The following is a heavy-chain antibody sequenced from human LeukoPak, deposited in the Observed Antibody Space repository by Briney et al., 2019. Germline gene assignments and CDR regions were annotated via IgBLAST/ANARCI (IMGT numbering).Heavy chain of an antibody. Sequence: PGGSLRPSCAASGFTVSSNYMSWVRQAPGKGLEWVSVIYSGGSTYYADSVKGRFTISRDNSKNTLYLQMNSLRAEDTAVYYCARQYYYGSGSQYGMDVWGQGTTVTVSS. CDR1: GFTVSSNY. V-gene: IGHV3-66*04. D-gene: IGHD3-10*01. J-gene: IGHJ6*02. CDR2: IYSGGST. CDR3: ARQYYYGSGSQYGMDV.